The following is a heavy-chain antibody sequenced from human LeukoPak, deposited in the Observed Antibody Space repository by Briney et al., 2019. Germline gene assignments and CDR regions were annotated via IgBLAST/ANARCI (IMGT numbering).Heavy chain of an antibody. Sequence: GRALRLSCAASGFTFSSYSMNWVRQAPGKGLDWVALIGARDGRTYYADPVKGRFTISRDNFKNTLYLQMNSLRAEDTAIYYCAKGLYDYALDVWGQGTAVTVSS. CDR3: AKGLYDYALDV. J-gene: IGHJ6*02. CDR2: IGARDGRT. CDR1: GFTFSSYS. V-gene: IGHV3-23*01.